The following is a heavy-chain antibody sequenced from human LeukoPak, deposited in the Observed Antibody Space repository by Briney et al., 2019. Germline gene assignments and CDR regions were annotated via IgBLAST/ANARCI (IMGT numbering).Heavy chain of an antibody. CDR1: GYTFTSYG. D-gene: IGHD1-26*01. Sequence: ASVKVSFKASGYTFTSYGISWVGQAPGQGLEWMGWISAYNGNTNYAQKLQGRVTMTIDTSTSTAYIELRSLRSDDTAVYYCARGAIVGATSPMDYWGQGTLVTGTS. J-gene: IGHJ4*02. V-gene: IGHV1-18*01. CDR2: ISAYNGNT. CDR3: ARGAIVGATSPMDY.